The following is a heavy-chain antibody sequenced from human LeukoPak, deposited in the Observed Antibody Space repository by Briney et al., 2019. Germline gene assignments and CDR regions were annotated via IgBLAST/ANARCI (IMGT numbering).Heavy chain of an antibody. CDR3: AKDDGSGYYSGAFDI. Sequence: GGSLRLSCAASGFIFSSYAMSWVRQAPGKGLEWVSAISGSGGSTYYADSVKGRFTISRDNSKNTLYLQMNSLRAEDTAVYYCAKDDGSGYYSGAFDIWGQGTMVTVSS. J-gene: IGHJ3*02. D-gene: IGHD3-22*01. V-gene: IGHV3-23*01. CDR2: ISGSGGST. CDR1: GFIFSSYA.